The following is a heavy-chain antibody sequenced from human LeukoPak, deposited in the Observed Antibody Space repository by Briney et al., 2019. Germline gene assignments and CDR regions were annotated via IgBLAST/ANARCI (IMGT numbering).Heavy chain of an antibody. V-gene: IGHV1-69*04. Sequence: SVKVSCKASGGTFSSYAISWVRQAPGQGLEWMGRIIPILGIANYAQKFQGRVTITADKSTSIAYMELSSLRSEDTAVYYCARDRGVVATITHYYYGMDVWGQGTTVTVSS. CDR1: GGTFSSYA. D-gene: IGHD5-12*01. CDR2: IIPILGIA. CDR3: ARDRGVVATITHYYYGMDV. J-gene: IGHJ6*02.